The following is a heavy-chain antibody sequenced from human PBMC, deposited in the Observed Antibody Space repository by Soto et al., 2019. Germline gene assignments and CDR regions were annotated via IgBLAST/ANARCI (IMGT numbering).Heavy chain of an antibody. V-gene: IGHV4-34*01. CDR3: ARRSGGGYSYGYYYYYYMDV. Sequence: SETLSLTCAVYGGSFSGYYWSWIRQPPGKGLEWIGEINHSGSTNYNPSLKSRVTISVDTSKNQFSLKLSSVTAADTAVYYCARRSGGGYSYGYYYYYYMDVWGKGTTVTVSS. CDR1: GGSFSGYY. J-gene: IGHJ6*03. D-gene: IGHD5-18*01. CDR2: INHSGST.